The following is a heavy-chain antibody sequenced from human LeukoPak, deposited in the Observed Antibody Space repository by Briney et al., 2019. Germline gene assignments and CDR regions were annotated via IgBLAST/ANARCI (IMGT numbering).Heavy chain of an antibody. CDR1: GFTFSSYE. CDR3: ARALNLRTRGGVFH. CDR2: ISSSGSTI. D-gene: IGHD2-21*01. V-gene: IGHV3-48*03. Sequence: GGSLRLSCAASGFTFSSYEMNWVRQAPGKGLEWVSYISSSGSTIYYADSVKGRFTISRDNAKNSLYLQMNSLRAEDTAVYYCARALNLRTRGGVFHWGQGTLVTVSS. J-gene: IGHJ4*02.